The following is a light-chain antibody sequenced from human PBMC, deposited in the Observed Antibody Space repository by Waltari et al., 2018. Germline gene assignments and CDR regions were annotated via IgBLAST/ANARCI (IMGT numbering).Light chain of an antibody. CDR2: ANT. Sequence: QSVLTQPPSASGTPGQRVTFSCSGSNSNIGTNTVNWYQQPSGTAPKLLIYANTQRPSGVPARVSVSKSDTSASLVISGLQSEDEADYYCAAWDDSLRSVLFGGGTKLTVL. J-gene: IGLJ2*01. V-gene: IGLV1-44*01. CDR1: NSNIGTNT. CDR3: AAWDDSLRSVL.